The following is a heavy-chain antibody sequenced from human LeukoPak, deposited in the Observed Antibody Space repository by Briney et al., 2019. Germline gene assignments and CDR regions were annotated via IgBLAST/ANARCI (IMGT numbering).Heavy chain of an antibody. CDR3: ARRRDGYNSPFDY. CDR1: GGSISSHY. J-gene: IGHJ4*02. D-gene: IGHD5-24*01. V-gene: IGHV4-59*11. CDR2: IYYSGST. Sequence: PSETLSLTCTVSGGSISSHYWSWIRQPPGKGLEWMGYIYYSGSTNYNPSLKSRVTISVDTSKNQFSLKLSSVPAADTAVYYCARRRDGYNSPFDYWGQGTLVTVSS.